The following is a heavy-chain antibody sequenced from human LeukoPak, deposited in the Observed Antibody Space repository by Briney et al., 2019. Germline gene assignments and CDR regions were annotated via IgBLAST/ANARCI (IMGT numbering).Heavy chain of an antibody. CDR1: GGSISSSSYY. J-gene: IGHJ4*02. CDR3: ARQDRTIAAAPFDY. D-gene: IGHD6-13*01. V-gene: IGHV4-39*01. CDR2: IYYSGST. Sequence: SETLSLTCTVSGGSISSSSYYWGWIRQPPGKGLEWIGSIYYSGSTYYNPSLKSRVTISVDTSKNQFSLKLSSVTAADTAVYYCARQDRTIAAAPFDYWGQGTLVTVSS.